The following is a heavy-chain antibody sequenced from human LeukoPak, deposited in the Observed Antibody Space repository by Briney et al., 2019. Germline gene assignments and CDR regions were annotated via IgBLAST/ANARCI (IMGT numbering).Heavy chain of an antibody. CDR2: VIPIFGPP. CDR3: ASTRTLTGPTYY. V-gene: IGHV1-69*01. CDR1: GGTFKTFA. D-gene: IGHD3-9*01. J-gene: IGHJ4*02. Sequence: SVKVSCKASGGTFKTFAISWVRQAPGQGLELMGGVIPIFGPPNYAQKFQGRVTITADESTSTAYMELSSLRSEDTGLYYCASTRTLTGPTYYWGQGTLVTVSS.